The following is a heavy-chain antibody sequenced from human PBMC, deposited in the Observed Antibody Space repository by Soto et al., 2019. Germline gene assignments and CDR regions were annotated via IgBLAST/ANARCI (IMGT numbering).Heavy chain of an antibody. CDR3: AKFPVYYSTSTSGSRYFDY. CDR2: ISGRGDSK. Sequence: EVQLLESGGGLVQPGGSLRLSCGASGFTFSSYAMSWVRQLPGKGLEWVSSISGRGDSKDHADPVKGRFTVSRDNSKNTLYLEMNSLKVEDTAVYYCAKFPVYYSTSTSGSRYFDYWGQGTQVTVSS. J-gene: IGHJ4*02. D-gene: IGHD6-6*01. CDR1: GFTFSSYA. V-gene: IGHV3-23*01.